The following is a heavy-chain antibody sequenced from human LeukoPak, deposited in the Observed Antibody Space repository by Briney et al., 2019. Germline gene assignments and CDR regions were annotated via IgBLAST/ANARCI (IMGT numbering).Heavy chain of an antibody. Sequence: GGSLRLSCAASGFTFNNNAMSWVRQAPGKGLEWVSTISGSGGSTFYADSVKGRFTISRDNAKNSLYLQMNSLRAEDTAVYYCARAHCSGGSCYSYYYGMDVWGQGTTVTVSS. CDR2: ISGSGGST. CDR1: GFTFNNNA. J-gene: IGHJ6*02. D-gene: IGHD2-15*01. V-gene: IGHV3-23*01. CDR3: ARAHCSGGSCYSYYYGMDV.